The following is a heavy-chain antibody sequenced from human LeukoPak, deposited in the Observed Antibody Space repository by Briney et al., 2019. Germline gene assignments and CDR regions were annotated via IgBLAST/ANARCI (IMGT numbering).Heavy chain of an antibody. CDR1: GGSISSYY. CDR2: IYYSGST. CDR3: ARVAGAAADY. Sequence: SGTLSLTCTVSGGSISSYYWSWIRQPPGKGLEWIGYIYYSGSTNYNPSLKSRVTISLDTSKNQFSLKLTSVTAADTAVYYCARVAGAAADYWGQGTLVTVSS. J-gene: IGHJ4*02. V-gene: IGHV4-59*01. D-gene: IGHD2-2*01.